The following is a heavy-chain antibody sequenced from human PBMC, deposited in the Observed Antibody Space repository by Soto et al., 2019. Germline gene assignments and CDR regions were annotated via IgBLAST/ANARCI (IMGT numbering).Heavy chain of an antibody. J-gene: IGHJ5*02. V-gene: IGHV4-59*01. CDR1: GASITTYY. CDR2: ISYSGST. CDR3: ARDRDSSGLFDP. D-gene: IGHD3-10*01. Sequence: SETLSLTCSVSGASITTYYWSWIRQPPGKGLEWIGSISYSGSTKYNPSLESRVMISLDTSKNQFSLRLTSVTAADTALYYCARDRDSSGLFDPWGQGALLTVST.